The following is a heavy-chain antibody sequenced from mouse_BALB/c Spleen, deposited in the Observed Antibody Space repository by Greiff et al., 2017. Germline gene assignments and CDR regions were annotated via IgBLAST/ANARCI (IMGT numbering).Heavy chain of an antibody. J-gene: IGHJ4*01. CDR3: ARERSYRYDGYYAMDY. D-gene: IGHD2-14*01. CDR2: ISYDGSN. Sequence: EVQLQESGPGLVKPSQSLSLTCSVTGYSITSGYYWNWIRQFPGNKLEWMGYISYDGSNNYNPSLKNRISITRDTSKNQFFLKLNSVTTEDTATYYCARERSYRYDGYYAMDYWGQGTSVTVSS. CDR1: GYSITSGYY. V-gene: IGHV3-6*02.